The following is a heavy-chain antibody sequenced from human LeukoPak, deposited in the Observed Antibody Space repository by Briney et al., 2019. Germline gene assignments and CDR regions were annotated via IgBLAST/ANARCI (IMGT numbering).Heavy chain of an antibody. J-gene: IGHJ5*02. CDR3: ARDGWSLGP. CDR2: ISVYSGNT. Sequence: ASVKVSCKASGYTFASYGVTWVRQAPGQGPEWMAWISVYSGNTEYAQKFQERVTLTADTSTSTVYMELRSLRSDDTAVYYCARDGWSLGPWGQGTLVTVSS. CDR1: GYTFASYG. D-gene: IGHD2-8*01. V-gene: IGHV1-18*01.